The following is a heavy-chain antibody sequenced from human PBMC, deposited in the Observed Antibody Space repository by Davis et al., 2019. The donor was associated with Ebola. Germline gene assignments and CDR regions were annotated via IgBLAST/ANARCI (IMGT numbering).Heavy chain of an antibody. CDR1: GFTFRGYS. J-gene: IGHJ4*02. CDR3: ARMGPGDGDHGDDY. V-gene: IGHV3-21*01. CDR2: ITMRCTYI. Sequence: GGSLKTPCAASGFTFRGYSLDWVRQAPGKGPEWVSSITMRCTYIYYADSVKRRFTNSRDNAQNSLYLQMNSLRAEETAVYYCARMGPGDGDHGDDYWGQGTLVTVSS. D-gene: IGHD4-17*01.